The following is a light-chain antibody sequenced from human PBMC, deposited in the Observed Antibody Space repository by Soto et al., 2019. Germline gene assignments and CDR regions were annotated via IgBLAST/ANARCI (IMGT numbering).Light chain of an antibody. V-gene: IGLV3-21*02. Sequence: SYELTHPPSVSVAPGQTARITCERNNIGSKSVHWYQQRPGQAPVLVVYGDSDRPSGNPERFSGSNSESTATLTITRVEAGDEADYYCQVWDSSSDHVLFGGGTKVTVL. CDR3: QVWDSSSDHVL. J-gene: IGLJ3*02. CDR1: NIGSKS. CDR2: GDS.